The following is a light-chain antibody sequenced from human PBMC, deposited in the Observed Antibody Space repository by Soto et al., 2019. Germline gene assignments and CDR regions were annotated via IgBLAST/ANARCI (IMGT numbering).Light chain of an antibody. V-gene: IGLV2-23*01. CDR2: EGT. CDR3: CSYAGSSTWV. Sequence: QSALTQPASVSGSPGQSITISCTGTSSDVGGYNLVSWYQQHPGRAPRLMVYEGTKRPSSVSNRFSGSKSGNTASLTISGLQAEDKADYYCCSYAGSSTWVFGTGTKLTVL. CDR1: SSDVGGYNL. J-gene: IGLJ1*01.